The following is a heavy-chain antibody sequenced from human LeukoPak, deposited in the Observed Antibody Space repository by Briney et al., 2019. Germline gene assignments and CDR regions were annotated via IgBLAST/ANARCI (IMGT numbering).Heavy chain of an antibody. CDR3: ARELPFTTVVTPRGLGLDY. V-gene: IGHV1-18*01. CDR2: ISAYNGNT. CDR1: GYTFTSYA. Sequence: VASVKVSCKASGYTFTSYAMHWVRQAPGQGLEWMGWISAYNGNTNYAQKLQGRVTMTTDTSTSTAYMELRSLRSDDTAVYYCARELPFTTVVTPRGLGLDYWGQGTLVTVSS. J-gene: IGHJ4*02. D-gene: IGHD4-23*01.